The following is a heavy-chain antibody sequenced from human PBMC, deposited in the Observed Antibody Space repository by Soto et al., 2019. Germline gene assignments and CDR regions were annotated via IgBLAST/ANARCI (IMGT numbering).Heavy chain of an antibody. CDR2: IYHSGST. V-gene: IGHV4-30-2*06. Sequence: QLQLQESGSGLVKPSQTLSLTCAVSGGSISSGGYSWSWIRQSPGKGLEWIGYIYHSGSTYYNPSLKSRVTISVDRSKNRFSLKLSSVTAADTAVYYCARVNYYGSGSYDYYFDYWGQGSLVTVSS. CDR1: GGSISSGGYS. CDR3: ARVNYYGSGSYDYYFDY. J-gene: IGHJ4*02. D-gene: IGHD3-10*01.